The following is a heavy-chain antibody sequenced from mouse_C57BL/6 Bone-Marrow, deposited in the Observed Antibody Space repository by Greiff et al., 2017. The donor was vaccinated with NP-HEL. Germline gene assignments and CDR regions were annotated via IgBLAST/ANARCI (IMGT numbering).Heavy chain of an antibody. Sequence: EVKLVESEGGLVQPGSSMKLSCTASGFTFSDYYMAWVRQVPEKGLEWVANINYDGSSSYYLDSLKSRFIISRDNAKNILYLQMSSLKSEDTATYYCAREGGLRLRTYAMDYWGQGTSVTVSS. CDR1: GFTFSDYY. D-gene: IGHD2-4*01. CDR3: AREGGLRLRTYAMDY. J-gene: IGHJ4*01. V-gene: IGHV5-16*01. CDR2: INYDGSSS.